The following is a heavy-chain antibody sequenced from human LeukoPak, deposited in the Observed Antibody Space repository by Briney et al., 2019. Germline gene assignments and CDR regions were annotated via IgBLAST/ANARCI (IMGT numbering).Heavy chain of an antibody. J-gene: IGHJ4*02. CDR2: LNGRGDSP. Sequence: GGSRRLSCAASGFTFSTYAMSWVRKAPGKGLEWVSSLNGRGDSPYYADSVKGRFTISRDNSKNTLYLQMHSLRVEDTAVYYCAKGPHRDYWGQGTLLTVSS. V-gene: IGHV3-23*01. CDR3: AKGPHRDY. CDR1: GFTFSTYA.